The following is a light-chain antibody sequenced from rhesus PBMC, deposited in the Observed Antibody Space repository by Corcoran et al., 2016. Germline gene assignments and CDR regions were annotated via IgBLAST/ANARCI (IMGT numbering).Light chain of an antibody. J-gene: IGKJ2*01. Sequence: DVVMTQSPLSLPVTRGQPASISCRSSQSLVHRDGKTYLNWLQQKPGQPPRRLIYQVSNRDSGVPDRFSGSGAGTAFTLKNSRVGAEDVGVYSCVQGTHWPYRFGHRTKVEVK. CDR1: QSLVHRDGKTY. CDR2: QVS. V-gene: IGKV2S9*01. CDR3: VQGTHWPYR.